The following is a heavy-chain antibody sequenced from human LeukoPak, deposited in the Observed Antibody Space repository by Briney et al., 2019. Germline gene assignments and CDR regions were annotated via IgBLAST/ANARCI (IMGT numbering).Heavy chain of an antibody. V-gene: IGHV3-21*01. J-gene: IGHJ3*02. Sequence: KPGGSLRLSCAASGFTFSSYNMNWVRQAPGKGLEWVSSISSGSTYIYYADSVKGRFTISRDNTKNSLYLQTNSLRAEDTAVYYCAREGVDVFDIWGQGTMVTVSS. CDR1: GFTFSSYN. CDR3: AREGVDVFDI. CDR2: ISSGSTYI. D-gene: IGHD3-10*01.